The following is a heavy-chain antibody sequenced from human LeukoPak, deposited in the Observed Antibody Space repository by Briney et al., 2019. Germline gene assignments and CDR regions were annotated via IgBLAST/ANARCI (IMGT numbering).Heavy chain of an antibody. D-gene: IGHD4-23*01. Sequence: SETLSLTCTVSGGSISSYYWAWIRQPPRKGLEWIGTLYYNGSTYLNPSLKSRVTISVDTSRNHFSLSLNSVTAADTATYYCARHPRDDYGGFGLDSWGQGILVSVYS. V-gene: IGHV4-39*01. CDR3: ARHPRDDYGGFGLDS. CDR1: GGSISSYY. CDR2: LYYNGST. J-gene: IGHJ4*02.